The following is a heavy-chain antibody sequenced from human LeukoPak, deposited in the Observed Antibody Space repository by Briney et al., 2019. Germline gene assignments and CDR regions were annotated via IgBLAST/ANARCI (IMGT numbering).Heavy chain of an antibody. D-gene: IGHD2-2*02. CDR1: GYSISSGYY. CDR2: IYHSGST. V-gene: IGHV4-38-2*01. CDR3: ARALGYCSSTSCYTPIDY. J-gene: IGHJ4*02. Sequence: SETLSLTCAVSGYSISSGYYWGWIRQPPGKGLEWIGSIYHSGSTYYNPSLKSRVTISVDTSTNQFSLKLSSVTAADTAVYYCARALGYCSSTSCYTPIDYWGQGTLVTVSS.